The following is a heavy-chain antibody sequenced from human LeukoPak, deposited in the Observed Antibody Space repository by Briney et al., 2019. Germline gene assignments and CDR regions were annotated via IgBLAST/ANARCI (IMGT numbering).Heavy chain of an antibody. J-gene: IGHJ4*02. CDR1: GGSISSYY. CDR2: INYSGST. Sequence: ASETLSLTCTVSGGSISSYYWGWIRQPPGKGLEWIGSINYSGSTYYNPSLKSRVTISVDTSEKQISLKLRSVTTADTAVYYCARLHTDYYGSSGYYLFDYWGQGTLVTVSS. CDR3: ARLHTDYYGSSGYYLFDY. D-gene: IGHD3-22*01. V-gene: IGHV4-39*01.